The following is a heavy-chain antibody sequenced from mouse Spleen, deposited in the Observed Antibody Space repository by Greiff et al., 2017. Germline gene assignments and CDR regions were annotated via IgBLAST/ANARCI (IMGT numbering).Heavy chain of an antibody. CDR1: EYEFPSHD. J-gene: IGHJ1*03. Sequence: EVHLVESGGGLVQPGESLKLSCESTEYEFPSHDMSWVRKTPEKRLELVAAINSDGGSTYYPDTMERRFIISRDNTKKTLYLQMSSLRSEDTALYYCARHGHYYGSSYGYFDVWGTGTTVTVSS. CDR3: ARHGHYYGSSYGYFDV. CDR2: INSDGGST. V-gene: IGHV5-2*01. D-gene: IGHD1-1*01.